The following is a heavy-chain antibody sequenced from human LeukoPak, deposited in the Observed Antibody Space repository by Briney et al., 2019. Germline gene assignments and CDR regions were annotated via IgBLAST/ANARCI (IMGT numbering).Heavy chain of an antibody. CDR3: ARVRLSIAAAGTLEYFQH. CDR1: GYTFTSYG. D-gene: IGHD6-13*01. V-gene: IGHV1-18*01. CDR2: ISAYNGNT. J-gene: IGHJ1*01. Sequence: ASVKVSCKASGYTFTSYGISWVRQAPGQGLEWMGWISAYNGNTNYAQKLQGRVTMTTDTSTSTAYMELRSLRSDDTAVYYCARVRLSIAAAGTLEYFQHWGQGTLVTVSS.